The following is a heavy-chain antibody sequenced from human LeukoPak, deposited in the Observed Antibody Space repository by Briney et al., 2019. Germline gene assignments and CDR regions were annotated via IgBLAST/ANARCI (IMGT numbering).Heavy chain of an antibody. CDR3: ARDQDGSCYVDY. V-gene: IGHV4-38-2*02. CDR1: GSSITSGYY. J-gene: IGHJ4*02. CDR2: IYHSGST. Sequence: SETLSLTCTVSGSSITSGYYWAWIRQPPGKGLEWIGSIYHSGSTCYNPSLKSRVTISVDTSKNQFSLKLSSVTAADTAVYYCARDQDGSCYVDYWGQGTLVTVSS. D-gene: IGHD2-15*01.